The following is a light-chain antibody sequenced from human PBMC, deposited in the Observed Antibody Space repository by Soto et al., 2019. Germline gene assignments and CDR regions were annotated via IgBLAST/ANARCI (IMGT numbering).Light chain of an antibody. V-gene: IGLV2-8*01. CDR3: SSFKGTNSFV. Sequence: CALTQTPSASGSRGQSVTISCTGTSSDIGAYDSVSWYQHHPGKAPRALIYEVSKRPSGVPDRFSGSKSGNTASLTVSGLQADDEANYYCSSFKGTNSFVFGTGTKVTVL. J-gene: IGLJ1*01. CDR2: EVS. CDR1: SSDIGAYDS.